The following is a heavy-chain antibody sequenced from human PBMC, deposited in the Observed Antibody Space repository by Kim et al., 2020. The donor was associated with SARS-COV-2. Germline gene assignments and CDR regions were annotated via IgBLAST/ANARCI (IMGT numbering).Heavy chain of an antibody. D-gene: IGHD1-26*01. CDR2: IFGGGDGA. CDR3: AKMAGQQVGAYYFD. J-gene: IGHJ4*01. CDR1: GFSFSSFA. Sequence: GGSLRLSCAASGFSFSSFAMSWVRQAPGKGLEWVSLIFGGGDGAYYAESVKGRFTISRDNSRNTLYLQMSSLRAEDTAIYTCAKMAGQQVGAYYFD. V-gene: IGHV3-23*01.